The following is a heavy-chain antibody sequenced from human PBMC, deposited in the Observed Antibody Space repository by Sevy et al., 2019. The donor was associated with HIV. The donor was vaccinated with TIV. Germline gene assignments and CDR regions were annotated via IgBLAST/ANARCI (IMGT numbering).Heavy chain of an antibody. J-gene: IGHJ4*02. Sequence: GGSLRLSCAASGFTFSDYDMHWVRQAPGKGLEWVAVMLHDGNYKTHADSVKVRFTISRDNFKNTLYLQMNSLRVEDTAVYFCARLFSCGGDCYYLDYWGQGAPVTVSS. D-gene: IGHD2-21*02. CDR2: MLHDGNYK. CDR3: ARLFSCGGDCYYLDY. CDR1: GFTFSDYD. V-gene: IGHV3-30*04.